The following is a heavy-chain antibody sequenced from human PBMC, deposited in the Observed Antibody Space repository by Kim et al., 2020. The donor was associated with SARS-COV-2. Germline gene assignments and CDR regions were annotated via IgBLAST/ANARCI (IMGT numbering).Heavy chain of an antibody. D-gene: IGHD2-21*02. CDR2: IYYSGST. CDR3: ARSQVTYYYYYGMDV. J-gene: IGHJ6*02. CDR1: GGSISSYY. V-gene: IGHV4-59*13. Sequence: SETLSLTCTVSGGSISSYYWSWIRQPPGKGLEWIGYIYYSGSTNYNPSLKSRVTISVDTSKNQFSLKLSSVTAADTAVYYCARSQVTYYYYYGMDVWGQGTTVTVSS.